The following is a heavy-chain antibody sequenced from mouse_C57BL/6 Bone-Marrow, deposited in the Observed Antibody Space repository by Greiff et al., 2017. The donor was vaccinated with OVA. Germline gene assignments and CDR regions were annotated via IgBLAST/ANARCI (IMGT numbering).Heavy chain of an antibody. CDR2: IWSGGST. J-gene: IGHJ3*01. CDR1: GFSLTSYG. Sequence: QVHLKESGPGLVQPSQSLSITCTVSGFSLTSYGVHWVRQSPGKGLEWLGVIWSGGSTDYNAAFMSRLSITKDNSKSQVFFKMNSLQADDTAIYYCAKDYDGYYWLAYWGQGTLVTVSA. CDR3: AKDYDGYYWLAY. V-gene: IGHV2-5*01. D-gene: IGHD2-3*01.